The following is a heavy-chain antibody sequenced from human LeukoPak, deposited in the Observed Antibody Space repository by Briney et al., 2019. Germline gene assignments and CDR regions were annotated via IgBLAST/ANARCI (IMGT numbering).Heavy chain of an antibody. CDR1: GGTFSSYA. D-gene: IGHD4-23*01. V-gene: IGHV1-69*05. CDR3: ARVGGNTYWYFDL. CDR2: IIPIFGTA. J-gene: IGHJ2*01. Sequence: SVKVSCKASGGTFSSYAISWVRQAPGQGLEWMGRIIPIFGTANYAQKFQGRVTITMDESTSTAYMELSSLRSEDTAVYYCARVGGNTYWYFDLWGRGTLVTVSS.